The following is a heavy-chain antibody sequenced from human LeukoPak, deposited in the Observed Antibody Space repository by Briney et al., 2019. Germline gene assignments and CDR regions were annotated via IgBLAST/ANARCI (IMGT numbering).Heavy chain of an antibody. CDR3: AKANSYDSYYFDY. Sequence: GGSLRLSCAASAFTFSTYAMTWVRQAPGKGLEWVSFISAGGSAYYADSVRGRFTISRDRSKNTLSLQMDSLRAEDTAVYYCAKANSYDSYYFDYWGQGALVIVSS. CDR1: AFTFSTYA. J-gene: IGHJ4*02. CDR2: ISAGGSA. D-gene: IGHD3-16*01. V-gene: IGHV3-23*03.